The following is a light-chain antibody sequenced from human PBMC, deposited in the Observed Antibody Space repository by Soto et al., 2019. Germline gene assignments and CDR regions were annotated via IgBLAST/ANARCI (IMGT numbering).Light chain of an antibody. CDR3: QQANSLPPT. J-gene: IGKJ5*01. CDR1: QSISGY. V-gene: IGKV1-39*01. Sequence: DIQMTQSPSSLSASVGARFSTTCRASQSISGYLNWYQQKPGKAPKLLIYAASSLHSGVPSRFSGSGSGTDFTLTISSLQPEDFATYYCQQANSLPPTFGQGTRLEIK. CDR2: AAS.